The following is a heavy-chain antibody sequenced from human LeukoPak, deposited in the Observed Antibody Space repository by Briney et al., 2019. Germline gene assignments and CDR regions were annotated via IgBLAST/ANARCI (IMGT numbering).Heavy chain of an antibody. D-gene: IGHD6-13*01. CDR3: AKGSSLYGTSWWGNYFDY. V-gene: IGHV3-30*02. J-gene: IGHJ4*02. CDR2: IRYDGSNK. CDR1: GFTFSSYG. Sequence: GGSLRLSCAASGFTFSSYGMHWVRQAPGKGLEWVTFIRYDGSNKYYTDSVKGRFTISRDNSYKTLYLQMNSLRAEDTAVYYCAKGSSLYGTSWWGNYFDYWGQGTLVTVSS.